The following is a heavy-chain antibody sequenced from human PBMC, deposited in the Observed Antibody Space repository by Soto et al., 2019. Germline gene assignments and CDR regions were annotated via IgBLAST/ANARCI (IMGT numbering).Heavy chain of an antibody. Sequence: QVQLVQSGAEVKKPGASVKVSCKASGYTFTSYAMHWVRQAPGQRLAWMGRINAGNGNTKYSQKFQGRVTITRHTSATTAYMELSSLRSEETAVYYCASSYYGSGNPKDYYYGMDVWGQGTTVTVSS. J-gene: IGHJ6*02. V-gene: IGHV1-3*01. CDR2: INAGNGNT. CDR3: ASSYYGSGNPKDYYYGMDV. D-gene: IGHD3-10*01. CDR1: GYTFTSYA.